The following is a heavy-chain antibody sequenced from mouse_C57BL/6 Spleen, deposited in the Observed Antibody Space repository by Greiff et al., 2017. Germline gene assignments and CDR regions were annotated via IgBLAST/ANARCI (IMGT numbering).Heavy chain of an antibody. Sequence: EVNVVESGGGLVKPGGSLKLSCAASGFTFSDYGMHWVRQAPEKGLEWVAYISSGSSTIYYADTVKGRFTISRDNAKTTLFLQMTSLRSEDTAMYYCARSVYYGNPYYFDYWGQGTTLTVSS. D-gene: IGHD2-1*01. V-gene: IGHV5-17*01. CDR1: GFTFSDYG. CDR2: ISSGSSTI. CDR3: ARSVYYGNPYYFDY. J-gene: IGHJ2*01.